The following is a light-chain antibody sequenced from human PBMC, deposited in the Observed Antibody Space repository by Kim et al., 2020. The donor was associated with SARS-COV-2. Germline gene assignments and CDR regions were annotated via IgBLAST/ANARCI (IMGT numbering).Light chain of an antibody. J-gene: IGKJ4*01. CDR3: QQSHGLPLT. V-gene: IGKV1-33*01. Sequence: AAVGDRVTITCQASQDITNYVNWYQQKPGKAPKLLIYDTSNLEIGIPSRFSGSGSGTYFTFTISSLQPEDFATYYCQQSHGLPLTFGGGTKVDIK. CDR2: DTS. CDR1: QDITNY.